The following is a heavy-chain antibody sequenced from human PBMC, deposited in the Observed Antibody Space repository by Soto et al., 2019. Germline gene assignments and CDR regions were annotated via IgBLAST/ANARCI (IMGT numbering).Heavy chain of an antibody. CDR2: IWYDGSNK. J-gene: IGHJ4*02. D-gene: IGHD3-22*01. CDR3: ASLGGGYYYDSSGSPGGY. V-gene: IGHV3-33*01. Sequence: QVQLVESGGGVVQPGRPLRLSCAASGFTFSSYGMHWVRQAPGKGLEWVAVIWYDGSNKYYADSVKGRFTISRDNSKNTLYLQMNSLRAEDTAVYYCASLGGGYYYDSSGSPGGYWGQGTLVTVSS. CDR1: GFTFSSYG.